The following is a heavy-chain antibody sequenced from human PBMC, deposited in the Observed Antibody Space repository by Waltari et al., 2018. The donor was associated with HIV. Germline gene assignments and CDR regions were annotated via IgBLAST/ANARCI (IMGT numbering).Heavy chain of an antibody. D-gene: IGHD5-18*01. Sequence: VQLLESGGGLVQPGGSLRLSCAASGFTFSSYAMSWVRQSPGGGLEWMGEINHAGSSNYNPSLKSRVSMSVDASKKQFSLRLTSVTAADTAVYYCARGSIQFDAWGQGTLVTVSS. CDR1: GFTFSSYA. V-gene: IGHV4-34*01. CDR3: ARGSIQFDA. J-gene: IGHJ5*02. CDR2: INHAGSS.